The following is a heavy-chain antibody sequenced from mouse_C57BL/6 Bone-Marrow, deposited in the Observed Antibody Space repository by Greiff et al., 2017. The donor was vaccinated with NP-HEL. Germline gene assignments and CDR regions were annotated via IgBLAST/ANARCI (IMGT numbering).Heavy chain of an antibody. Sequence: EVKLMESGGGLVKPGGSLKLSCAASGFTFSDYGMHWVRQAPEKGLEWVAYISSGSSTIYYADTVKGRFTISRDNAKNTLFLQMTSLRSEYTAMYYCARRRYSNWFAYWGQGTLVTVSA. CDR1: GFTFSDYG. V-gene: IGHV5-17*01. CDR3: ARRRYSNWFAY. CDR2: ISSGSSTI. J-gene: IGHJ3*01. D-gene: IGHD2-5*01.